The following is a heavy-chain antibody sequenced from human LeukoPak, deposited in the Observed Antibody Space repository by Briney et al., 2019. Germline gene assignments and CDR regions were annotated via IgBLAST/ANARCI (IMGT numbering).Heavy chain of an antibody. CDR2: MNPNSGNT. Sequence: APVKVSCKASGYTFTSYDINWVRQATGQGLEWMGWMNPNSGNTGYAQKFQGRVTMTRNTSISTAYMELSSLRSEDTAVYYCARALRSSSWYLRWFDPWGQGTLVTVSS. CDR1: GYTFTSYD. CDR3: ARALRSSSWYLRWFDP. J-gene: IGHJ5*02. D-gene: IGHD6-13*01. V-gene: IGHV1-8*01.